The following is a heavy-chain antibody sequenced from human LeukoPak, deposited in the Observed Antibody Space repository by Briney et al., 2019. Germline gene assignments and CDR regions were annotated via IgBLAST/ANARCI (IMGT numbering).Heavy chain of an antibody. CDR3: ARGGLIAARPGPIDY. CDR2: IIPIFGTA. J-gene: IGHJ4*02. V-gene: IGHV1-69*05. D-gene: IGHD6-6*01. CDR1: GGTFSSYA. Sequence: GASVKVSCKASGGTFSSYAISWVRQAPGQGLEWMGGIIPIFGTANCAQKFQGRVTITTDESTSTAYMELSSLRSEDTAVYYCARGGLIAARPGPIDYWGQGTLVTVSS.